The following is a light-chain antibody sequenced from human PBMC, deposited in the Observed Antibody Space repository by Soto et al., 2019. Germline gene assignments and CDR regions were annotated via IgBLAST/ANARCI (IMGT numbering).Light chain of an antibody. J-gene: IGLJ3*02. Sequence: QSVLTQPPSVSGAPGQRVTISCTGSSSNIGAGYDVHWYQQLPGTAPKLLIYGNSNRPSGVPDRFSGSKSGTSASLAITGLQAEDEADDYCQSYDSSLGGWGVFGGGTKLTVL. CDR3: QSYDSSLGGWGV. CDR2: GNS. CDR1: SSNIGAGYD. V-gene: IGLV1-40*01.